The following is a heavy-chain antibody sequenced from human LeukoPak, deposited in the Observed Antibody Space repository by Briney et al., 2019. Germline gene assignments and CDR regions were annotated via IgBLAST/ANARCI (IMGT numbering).Heavy chain of an antibody. D-gene: IGHD3-10*01. V-gene: IGHV3-30*02. CDR3: AKENRAMVRGVLYYMDV. CDR2: IRYDGSNK. Sequence: GGSLRLSCAASGFTFSSYGMHWVRQAPGKGLEWVAFIRYDGSNKYYADSVKGRFTISRDNSKNTLYLQMNSLRAEDTAVYYCAKENRAMVRGVLYYMDVWGKGTTVTVSS. J-gene: IGHJ6*03. CDR1: GFTFSSYG.